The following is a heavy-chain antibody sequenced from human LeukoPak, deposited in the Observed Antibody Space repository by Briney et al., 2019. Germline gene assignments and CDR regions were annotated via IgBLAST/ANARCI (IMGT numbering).Heavy chain of an antibody. CDR1: GGSINCGDYY. J-gene: IGHJ3*02. V-gene: IGHV4-30-4*01. Sequence: SQTLSLTCTVSGGSINCGDYYWSWIRQPPGKGLEWIGYIYYSGSTYYNPSLKSRVTISVDTSKNHFSLKLSSVTAADTAVYYCARETYYYDSSGYYGGAFDIWGQGTMVTVSS. D-gene: IGHD3-22*01. CDR3: ARETYYYDSSGYYGGAFDI. CDR2: IYYSGST.